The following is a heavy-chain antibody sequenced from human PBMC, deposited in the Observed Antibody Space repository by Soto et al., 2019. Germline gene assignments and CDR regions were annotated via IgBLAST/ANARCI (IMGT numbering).Heavy chain of an antibody. D-gene: IGHD1-1*01. CDR1: GGSISSGGYY. CDR2: IYYSGST. J-gene: IGHJ3*02. V-gene: IGHV4-31*03. CDR3: AREDNWNDPAAFDI. Sequence: QVQLQESGPGLVKPSQTLSLTCTVSGGSISSGGYYWSWIRQHPGKGLEWIGYIYYSGSTYYNPSLKSRVAISVDTSKNQFSLKLSSVTAADTAVYYCAREDNWNDPAAFDIWGQGTMVTVSS.